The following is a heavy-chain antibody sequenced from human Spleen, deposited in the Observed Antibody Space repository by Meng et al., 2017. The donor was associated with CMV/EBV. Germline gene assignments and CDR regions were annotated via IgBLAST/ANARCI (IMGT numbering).Heavy chain of an antibody. V-gene: IGHV1-69*10. Sequence: SVMVSCNASGGTFSSYTISWVRQAPGQGLEWMGGIIPVLGITNSSQTFQGRVTITADKSTSTAYMELRSLRTEDTAVYYCAREGDYDFWSGDYGMDVWGQGTTVTVSS. CDR1: GGTFSSYT. CDR2: IIPVLGIT. D-gene: IGHD3-3*01. J-gene: IGHJ6*02. CDR3: AREGDYDFWSGDYGMDV.